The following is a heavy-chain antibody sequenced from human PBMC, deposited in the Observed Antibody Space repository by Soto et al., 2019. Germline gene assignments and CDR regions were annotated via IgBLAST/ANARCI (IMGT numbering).Heavy chain of an antibody. Sequence: VQLLESGGGVVQPGRSLRLSCAASGCTFSSYGMHWVRQAPGKGLEWVAVIWYDGSNKYYADSVKGRFTISRDNSKNTLYLQMNSLRAEDTAVYYCARDSGRSVDWFDPWGQGTLVTVSS. J-gene: IGHJ5*02. CDR2: IWYDGSNK. CDR1: GCTFSSYG. V-gene: IGHV3-33*01. CDR3: ARDSGRSVDWFDP.